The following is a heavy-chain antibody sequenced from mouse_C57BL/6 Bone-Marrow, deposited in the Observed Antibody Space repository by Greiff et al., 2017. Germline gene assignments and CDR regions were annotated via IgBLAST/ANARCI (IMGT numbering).Heavy chain of an antibody. D-gene: IGHD2-12*01. J-gene: IGHJ1*03. CDR2: ISSGGSYT. Sequence: EVKVVESGGDLVKPGGSLKLSCAASGFTFSSYGMSWVRQTPDKRLEWVATISSGGSYTYYPDSVKGRFTISRDTAKNTLYLQMSSLKSEDTAMYYCARHEGPYSSWYFDVWGTGTTVTVSS. CDR3: ARHEGPYSSWYFDV. CDR1: GFTFSSYG. V-gene: IGHV5-6*01.